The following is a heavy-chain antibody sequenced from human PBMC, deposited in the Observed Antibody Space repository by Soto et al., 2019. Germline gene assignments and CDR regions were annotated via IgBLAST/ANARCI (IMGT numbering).Heavy chain of an antibody. CDR2: IYYSGST. J-gene: IGHJ5*02. D-gene: IGHD6-13*01. Sequence: SETLSLTCTVSGGSISSVGYYWSWIRQHPGKGLEGIGYIYYSGSTYYNPSLTSRVTISVDTSKNQFSLKLSSVTAADTAVYYCAREWDIAAAGTYFNWFDXWGQGTMVTVSX. CDR1: GGSISSVGYY. CDR3: AREWDIAAAGTYFNWFDX. V-gene: IGHV4-31*03.